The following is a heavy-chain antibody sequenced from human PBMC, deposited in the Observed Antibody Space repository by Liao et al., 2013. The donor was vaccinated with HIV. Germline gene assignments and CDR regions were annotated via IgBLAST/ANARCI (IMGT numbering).Heavy chain of an antibody. CDR1: GGSMRTNY. CDR2: FYHSG. V-gene: IGHV4-59*01. D-gene: IGHD3-22*01. CDR3: ATAGDTSGYYWAALDS. J-gene: IGHJ4*02. Sequence: QVQLQESGPGLVKPSETLSLTCTVSGGSMRTNYWSWIRQPPGKGLEWIGYFYHSGSTISVDTSKNQFSLRLTSVTAADTAVYYCATAGDTSGYYWAALDSWGQGTLVTVSS.